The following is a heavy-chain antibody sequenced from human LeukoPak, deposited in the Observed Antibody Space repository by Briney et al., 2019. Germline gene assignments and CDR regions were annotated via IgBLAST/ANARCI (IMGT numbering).Heavy chain of an antibody. CDR1: GYTLTELS. J-gene: IGHJ4*02. Sequence: ASVKVSCKVSGYTLTELSMHWVRQAPGKGLEWMGGFDPEDGETIYAQKFQGRVTMTEDTSTDTAYMELSSLRSEDTAVYYCATVLGGAAAGSFDYWGQGTLDTVSS. V-gene: IGHV1-24*01. CDR3: ATVLGGAAAGSFDY. D-gene: IGHD6-13*01. CDR2: FDPEDGET.